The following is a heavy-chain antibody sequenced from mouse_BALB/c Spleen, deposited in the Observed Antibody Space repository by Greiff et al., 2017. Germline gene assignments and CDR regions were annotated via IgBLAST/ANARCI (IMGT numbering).Heavy chain of an antibody. CDR2: IDPENGDT. J-gene: IGHJ3*01. Sequence: EVKLQESGAELVRSGASVKLSCTASGFNIKDYYMHWVKQRPEQGLEWIGWIDPENGDTEYAPKFQGKATMTADTSSNTAYLQLSSLTSEDTAVYYCNAGYDVPFAYWGQGTLVTVSA. CDR1: GFNIKDYY. D-gene: IGHD2-14*01. CDR3: NAGYDVPFAY. V-gene: IGHV14-4*02.